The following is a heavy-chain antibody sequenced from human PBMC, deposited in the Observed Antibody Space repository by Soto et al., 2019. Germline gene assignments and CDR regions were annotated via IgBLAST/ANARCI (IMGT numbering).Heavy chain of an antibody. CDR1: GFTFSSYS. J-gene: IGHJ2*01. CDR2: ISSSSSTI. CDR3: ARDAGSSSFLEWLLTWYFDL. Sequence: GGSLRLSCAASGFTFSSYSMNWVRQAPGKGLEWVSYISSSSSTIYYADSVKGRFTISRDNAKNSLYLQMNSLRDEDTAVYYCARDAGSSSFLEWLLTWYFDLWGRGTLVTVSS. V-gene: IGHV3-48*02. D-gene: IGHD3-3*01.